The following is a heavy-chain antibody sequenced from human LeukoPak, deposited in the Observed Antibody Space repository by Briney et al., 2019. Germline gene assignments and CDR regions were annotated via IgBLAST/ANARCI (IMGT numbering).Heavy chain of an antibody. V-gene: IGHV3-7*01. D-gene: IGHD3-10*01. J-gene: IGHJ4*02. CDR2: IKQDGSEK. CDR3: ARVGRLLWFGELHYFDY. CDR1: GFTFSSYW. Sequence: PGGSLRLSCAASGFTFSSYWMSWVRQAPGKGLEWAANIKQDGSEKYYVDSVKGRFTISRDNAKNSLYLQMNSLRAEDTAVYYCARVGRLLWFGELHYFDYWGQGTLVTVSS.